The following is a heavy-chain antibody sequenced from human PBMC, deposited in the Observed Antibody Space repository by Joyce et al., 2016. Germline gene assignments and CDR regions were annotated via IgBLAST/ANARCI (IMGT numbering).Heavy chain of an antibody. CDR2: INNSGASS. CDR1: GFSFSSYA. J-gene: IGHJ5*02. V-gene: IGHV3-23*01. D-gene: IGHD1-1*01. Sequence: EVQLLESGGRLIQPGGSLRLTCEASGFSFSSYAMAWVRQAPGKGLDYVSVINNSGASSYCADSVKGRFTISRDNSKNTVYLRMNSLRAEDTALYYCAMNWNLDRWGQGTRVIVSS. CDR3: AMNWNLDR.